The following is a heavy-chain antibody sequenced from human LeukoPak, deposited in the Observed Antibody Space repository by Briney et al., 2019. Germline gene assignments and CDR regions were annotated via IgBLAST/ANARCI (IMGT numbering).Heavy chain of an antibody. CDR1: GGSISSSNW. Sequence: SGTLSLTCAVSGGSISSSNWWSWVRQPPGKGLEWIGEIYHSGSTNYNPSLKSRVTISVDRSKNQFSLKLSSVTAADTAVYYCARYSSSYFDAFDIWGQGTMVTVSS. CDR2: IYHSGST. CDR3: ARYSSSYFDAFDI. V-gene: IGHV4-4*02. D-gene: IGHD6-13*01. J-gene: IGHJ3*02.